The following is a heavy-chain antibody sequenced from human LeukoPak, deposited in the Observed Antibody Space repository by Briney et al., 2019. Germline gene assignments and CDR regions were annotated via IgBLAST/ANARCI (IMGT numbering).Heavy chain of an antibody. J-gene: IGHJ4*02. Sequence: GGSLRLSCAASGFTFSSYSMNWVRQAPGKGLEWVSFISSSSGSIYYADSVKGRITISRDNAKNSLYLQMYSLRAEDTAVYYCARSIVPDGTSPFDYWGQGTLVTVSS. D-gene: IGHD6-13*01. V-gene: IGHV3-48*04. CDR1: GFTFSSYS. CDR3: ARSIVPDGTSPFDY. CDR2: ISSSSGSI.